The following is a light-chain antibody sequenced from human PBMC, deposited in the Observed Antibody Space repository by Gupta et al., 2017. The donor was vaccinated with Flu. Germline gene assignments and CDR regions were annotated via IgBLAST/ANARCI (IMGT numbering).Light chain of an antibody. Sequence: QKSTITGRVGRVRGDCAGWYQQTPGHAPILLFYGYINRHSVIPEGFSGTTSVITAAITSTGAQAVDEADYYCDTRDCSCNNVVFGGGTMPTVL. CDR3: DTRDCSCNNVV. J-gene: IGLJ3*02. V-gene: IGLV3-19*01. CDR2: GYI. CDR1: RVRGDC.